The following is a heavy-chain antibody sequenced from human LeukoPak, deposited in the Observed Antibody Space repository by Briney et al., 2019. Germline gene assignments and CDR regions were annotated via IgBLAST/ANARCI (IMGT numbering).Heavy chain of an antibody. CDR3: TRVSSGNYFDY. CDR2: IRSKANSYAT. J-gene: IGHJ4*02. CDR1: GFTFSGSA. D-gene: IGHD6-19*01. V-gene: IGHV3-73*01. Sequence: GGSLKLSCAASGFTFSGSAMHWVRQAPGKGLEWVGRIRSKANSYATAYAASVKGRFTISRDDSKNTAYLQMNSLKTEDTAVYYCTRVSSGNYFDYWGQGTLVTVSS.